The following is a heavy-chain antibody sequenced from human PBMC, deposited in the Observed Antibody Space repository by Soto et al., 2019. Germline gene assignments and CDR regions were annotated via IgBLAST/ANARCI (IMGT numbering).Heavy chain of an antibody. Sequence: WWSLRLSSSASVFSCTNAGMSWFRQDPGKGLEWVGRIKSKTDGGTTDYAAPVKGRFTISRDDSKNTLYLEMSSLKTEDTAVYYCITPPSRIANAGFDFWGQGTLVTVYS. CDR1: VFSCTNAG. CDR2: IKSKTDGGTT. D-gene: IGHD6-13*01. CDR3: ITPPSRIANAGFDF. J-gene: IGHJ4*02. V-gene: IGHV3-15*01.